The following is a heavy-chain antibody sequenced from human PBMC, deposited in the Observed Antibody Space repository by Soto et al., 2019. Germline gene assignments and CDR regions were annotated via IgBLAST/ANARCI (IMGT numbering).Heavy chain of an antibody. Sequence: PSETLSLTCAVSGGSISSGGYSWSWIRQPPRKGLEWIGYIYHSWSSYYNPSLKSRVTILLDTSKNQLSLKLSSVTAADTAVYYCARDIMGTNYYYYGMDVWGQGTTVTVSS. J-gene: IGHJ6*02. CDR3: ARDIMGTNYYYYGMDV. CDR2: IYHSWSS. V-gene: IGHV4-61*08. D-gene: IGHD2-8*01. CDR1: GGSISSGGYS.